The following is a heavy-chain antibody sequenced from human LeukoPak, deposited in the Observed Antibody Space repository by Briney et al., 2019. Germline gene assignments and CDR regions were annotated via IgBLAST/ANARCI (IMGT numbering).Heavy chain of an antibody. D-gene: IGHD1-26*01. CDR3: ARDSGSYSYYYYGMDV. Sequence: ATVKVSCKASGYTLTSYGISWVRQAPGQGLEWMGWISAYNGNTNYAQKLQGRVTMTTDTSTSTAYMELRSLRSDDTAVYYCARDSGSYSYYYYGMDVWGQGTTVTVSS. CDR1: GYTLTSYG. CDR2: ISAYNGNT. J-gene: IGHJ6*02. V-gene: IGHV1-18*01.